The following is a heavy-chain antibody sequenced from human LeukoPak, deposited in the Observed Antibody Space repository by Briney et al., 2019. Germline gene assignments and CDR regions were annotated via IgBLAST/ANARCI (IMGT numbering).Heavy chain of an antibody. V-gene: IGHV1-69*13. J-gene: IGHJ4*02. CDR3: ARAPYSSGWYNIFDY. D-gene: IGHD6-19*01. CDR2: IIPIFGTA. CDR1: GGTFSSYA. Sequence: ASVKVSCKASGGTFSSYAISWVRQAPGQGLEWMGGIIPIFGTANYAQKFQGRVTITADESTSTAYMELSSLRSEDTAVYYCARAPYSSGWYNIFDYWGQGTLVTVSS.